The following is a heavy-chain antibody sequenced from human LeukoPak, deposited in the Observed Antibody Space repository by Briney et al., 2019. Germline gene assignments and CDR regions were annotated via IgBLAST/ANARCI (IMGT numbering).Heavy chain of an antibody. D-gene: IGHD4-17*01. CDR3: ARDLGYGALDP. CDR1: GFTFSSYW. J-gene: IGHJ5*02. CDR2: INPDGSQT. Sequence: GESLRLSCAASGFTFSSYWMNWVRQAPGKGLEWVALINPDGSQTNYVDSVKGRLTISRDNAENSLYLQMNSLRAEDTAVYFCARDLGYGALDPWGQGTLVTVSS. V-gene: IGHV3-7*01.